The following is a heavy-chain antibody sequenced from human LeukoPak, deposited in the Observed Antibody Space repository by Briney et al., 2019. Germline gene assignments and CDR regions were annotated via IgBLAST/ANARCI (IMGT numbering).Heavy chain of an antibody. CDR3: ARVGHCSGGSCHSHGMDV. CDR2: ISSSSSYT. J-gene: IGHJ6*02. D-gene: IGHD2-15*01. V-gene: IGHV3-11*05. CDR1: GFTFSDYY. Sequence: PGGSLRLSCAASGFTFSDYYMSWIRQAPGKGLEWVSYISSSSSYTNYADSVKGRFTISRDNAKNSLYLQMNSLRAEDTAVYYCARVGHCSGGSCHSHGMDVWGQGTTVTVSS.